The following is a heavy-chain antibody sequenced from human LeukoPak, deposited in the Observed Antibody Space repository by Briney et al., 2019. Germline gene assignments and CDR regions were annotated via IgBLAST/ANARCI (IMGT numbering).Heavy chain of an antibody. J-gene: IGHJ4*02. D-gene: IGHD1-14*01. Sequence: ASVKVSCKTSGYTFTTYGVSWVRQAPGHGLEWMGWGSGYTGNTNYAERFQGRVTITIDASTSTVYMELTNLRSDDTAVYFCARGEVSASLYYFDFWGQGTLVTVS. V-gene: IGHV1-18*01. CDR2: GSGYTGNT. CDR3: ARGEVSASLYYFDF. CDR1: GYTFTTYG.